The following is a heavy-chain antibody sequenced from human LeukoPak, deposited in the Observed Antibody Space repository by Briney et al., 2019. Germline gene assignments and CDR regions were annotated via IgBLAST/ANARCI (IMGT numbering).Heavy chain of an antibody. J-gene: IGHJ4*02. CDR1: GDSISPYY. V-gene: IGHV4-59*01. Sequence: SETLSLTCTVSGDSISPYYWSWIRQPPGKGLGWIAYIYYLGSTNYNPSLKSRVTISVDKSKNQFSLKLNSVTAADTAVYFCARMSTSGPFFDYWGQGTLVTVSS. CDR3: ARMSTSGPFFDY. D-gene: IGHD5/OR15-5a*01. CDR2: IYYLGST.